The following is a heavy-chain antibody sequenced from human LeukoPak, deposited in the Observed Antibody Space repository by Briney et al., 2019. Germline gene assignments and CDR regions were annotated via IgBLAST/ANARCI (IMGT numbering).Heavy chain of an antibody. V-gene: IGHV7-4-1*02. D-gene: IGHD3-22*01. J-gene: IGHJ4*02. Sequence: ASVKVSCKASGYTFTSYAMNWVRRAPGQGLEWMGWTNTNTGNPTYAQGFTGRFVLSLDTSVSTAYLQISSLKAEDTGVYYCAVLSYDSSGYYYPFDYWGQGTLVTVSS. CDR1: GYTFTSYA. CDR3: AVLSYDSSGYYYPFDY. CDR2: TNTNTGNP.